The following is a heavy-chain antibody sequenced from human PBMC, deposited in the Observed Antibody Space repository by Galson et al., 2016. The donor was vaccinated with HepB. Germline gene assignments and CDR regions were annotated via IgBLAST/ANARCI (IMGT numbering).Heavy chain of an antibody. J-gene: IGHJ6*02. D-gene: IGHD5-18*01. CDR3: AKRPYSYGWHYGMDV. CDR1: GFSFSSYA. Sequence: SLRLSSAASGFSFSSYAMSWVRQAPGKGLEWVSGITSGGTTYYADSVKGRFTISRDNSKNILYLQMKSLRDEDTAVYYCAKRPYSYGWHYGMDVWGQGTTVTVSS. CDR2: ITSGGTT. V-gene: IGHV3-23*01.